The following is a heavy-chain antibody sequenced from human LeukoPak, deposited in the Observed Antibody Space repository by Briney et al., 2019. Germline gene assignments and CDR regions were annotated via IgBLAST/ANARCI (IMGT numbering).Heavy chain of an antibody. CDR2: IIPIFGTA. Sequence: ASVKVSCKASGGTFSSYAISWVRQAPGQGLEWMGGIIPIFGTANYAQKFQGRVTITTDESTSTAYMELSSLRSEDTAVYYCASLRDGYSYYFDYWGQGTLVTVSS. D-gene: IGHD5-24*01. V-gene: IGHV1-69*05. CDR1: GGTFSSYA. J-gene: IGHJ4*02. CDR3: ASLRDGYSYYFDY.